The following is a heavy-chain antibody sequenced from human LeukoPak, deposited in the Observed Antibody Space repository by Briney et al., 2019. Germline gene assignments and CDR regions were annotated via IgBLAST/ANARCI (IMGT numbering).Heavy chain of an antibody. CDR2: ISGSGGST. Sequence: GGSLRLSCAASGFTFSSYAMSWVRQAPGKGLEWVSAISGSGGSTYYADSVKGRFTISRDNSKNTLYLQMNSLRADDTAVYYCARESTPGDILTGHDAFDIWGQGTMVTVSS. J-gene: IGHJ3*02. CDR1: GFTFSSYA. CDR3: ARESTPGDILTGHDAFDI. V-gene: IGHV3-23*01. D-gene: IGHD3-9*01.